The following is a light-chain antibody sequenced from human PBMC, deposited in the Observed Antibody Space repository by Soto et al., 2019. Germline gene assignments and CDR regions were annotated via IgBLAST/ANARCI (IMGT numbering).Light chain of an antibody. CDR2: EVS. J-gene: IGLJ2*01. Sequence: QSALTQPPSASGSPGQSVAISCTGTSSDVGGYNYVSWYQHHPGKAPKLMIYEVSNRPSGVPDRFSGSKSGNKASLIVSGLQAEDEADYYCSSYAGSNMGVFGGGTKLTVL. CDR1: SSDVGGYNY. CDR3: SSYAGSNMGV. V-gene: IGLV2-8*01.